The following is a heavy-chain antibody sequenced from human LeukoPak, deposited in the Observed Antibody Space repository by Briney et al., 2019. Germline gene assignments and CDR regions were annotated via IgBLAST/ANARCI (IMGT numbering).Heavy chain of an antibody. D-gene: IGHD3-22*01. V-gene: IGHV4-39*07. Sequence: SETLSLTCTVSGGSISSSSYYWGWIRQPPGKGLERIGSIYYSGSTYYNPSLKSRVTISVDTSKNQFSLKLSSVTAADTAIYYCATYYDRSGYKLDYWGQGTLVTVSS. CDR2: IYYSGST. J-gene: IGHJ4*02. CDR1: GGSISSSSYY. CDR3: ATYYDRSGYKLDY.